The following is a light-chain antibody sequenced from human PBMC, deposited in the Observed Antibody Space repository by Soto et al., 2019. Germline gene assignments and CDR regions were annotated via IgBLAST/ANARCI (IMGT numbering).Light chain of an antibody. CDR3: QSYDRSLSGSV. V-gene: IGLV1-40*01. CDR2: GNS. CDR1: SSNIGAGYD. J-gene: IGLJ2*01. Sequence: QSVLTQPPSVSGAPGQRVTISCTGSSSNIGAGYDVHWYQQLPGTAPKLLIYGNSNRPSGVPDRFSGSKSDTSVSLAITGRQAEDEADYYCQSYDRSLSGSVFGGGTKLTVL.